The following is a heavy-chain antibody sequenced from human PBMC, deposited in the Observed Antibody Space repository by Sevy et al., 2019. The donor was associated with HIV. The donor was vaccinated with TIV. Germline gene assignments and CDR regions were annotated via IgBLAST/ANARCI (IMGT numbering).Heavy chain of an antibody. CDR2: ISYDGTET. CDR1: GFAFRSHA. J-gene: IGHJ4*01. Sequence: GGSLRLSCAASGFAFRSHAMHLVRQAPGKGLEWVAVISYDGTETFYPASVEGRFTISRDNSKNMLSLQINSLRPEDTAVYYCARDGGHSIKWYPLYWGHGTLVTVSS. CDR3: ARDGGHSIKWYPLY. D-gene: IGHD6-13*01. V-gene: IGHV3-30-3*01.